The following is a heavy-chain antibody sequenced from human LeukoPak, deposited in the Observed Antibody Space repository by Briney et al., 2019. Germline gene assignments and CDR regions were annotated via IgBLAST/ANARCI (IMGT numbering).Heavy chain of an antibody. V-gene: IGHV3-30*04. CDR3: ARDGPARAYYDILTGPNWFDP. J-gene: IGHJ5*02. CDR1: GFTFSSYA. D-gene: IGHD3-9*01. Sequence: GGSLRLSCAASGFTFSSYAMHWVRQAPGKGLEWVAVISYDGSNKYYADSVKGRFTTSRDNSKNALYLQMNSLRAEDTAVYYCARDGPARAYYDILTGPNWFDPWGQGTLVTVSS. CDR2: ISYDGSNK.